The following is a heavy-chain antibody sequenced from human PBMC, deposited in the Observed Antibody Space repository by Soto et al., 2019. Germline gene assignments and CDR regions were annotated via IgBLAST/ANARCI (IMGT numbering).Heavy chain of an antibody. CDR1: GFTFSSYG. Sequence: QVQLVESGGGVVQPGRSLRLSCAASGFTFSSYGMHWVRQAPSKGLEWVAVIWYDGSNKYYADSVKGRFTISRDNSKNTLYLQMNSLRAEDTAVYYCARCRDGYNYDAFDIWGQGTMVTVSS. D-gene: IGHD5-12*01. CDR2: IWYDGSNK. CDR3: ARCRDGYNYDAFDI. V-gene: IGHV3-33*01. J-gene: IGHJ3*02.